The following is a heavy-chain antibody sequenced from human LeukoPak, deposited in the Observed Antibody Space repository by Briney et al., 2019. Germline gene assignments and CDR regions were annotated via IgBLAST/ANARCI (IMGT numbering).Heavy chain of an antibody. V-gene: IGHV1-46*01. CDR1: GYTFTSYY. J-gene: IGHJ6*03. CDR3: ARGTTLTTLPYYYYFIDV. Sequence: ASVKVSCKASGYTFTSYYMHWVRQAPGQGLEWMGIINPSGGSTSYAQKFQGRVTMTRDTSISTAYMELSRLRSDDTAVYYCARGTTLTTLPYYYYFIDVWGKGTTVTISS. D-gene: IGHD4-17*01. CDR2: INPSGGST.